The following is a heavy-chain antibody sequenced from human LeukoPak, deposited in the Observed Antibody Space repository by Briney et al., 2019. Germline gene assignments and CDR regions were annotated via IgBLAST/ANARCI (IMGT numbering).Heavy chain of an antibody. Sequence: LSLTCTVSGGSISSYYWSWIRQPPGKGLEWVANILYDGSRKNYADSVKGRFSVHRDNSNYSLYLQMNSLRIEDTAVYYCANFEGSSQAFHIWGQGTLVTVSS. CDR2: ILYDGSRK. D-gene: IGHD6-13*01. J-gene: IGHJ3*02. V-gene: IGHV3-30*18. CDR3: ANFEGSSQAFHI. CDR1: GGSISSYY.